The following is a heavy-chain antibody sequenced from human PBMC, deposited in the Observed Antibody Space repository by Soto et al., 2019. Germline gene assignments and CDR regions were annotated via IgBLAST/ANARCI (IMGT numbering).Heavy chain of an antibody. D-gene: IGHD3-22*01. J-gene: IGHJ3*02. Sequence: GASVKVPCKASGGTFSSYAISWVRQAPGQGLEWMGGIIPIFGTANYAQKFQGRVTITADESTSTAYMELSSLRSEDTAVYYCARARVTMIVVGGGGAFDIWGQGTMVTVSS. CDR2: IIPIFGTA. CDR3: ARARVTMIVVGGGGAFDI. CDR1: GGTFSSYA. V-gene: IGHV1-69*13.